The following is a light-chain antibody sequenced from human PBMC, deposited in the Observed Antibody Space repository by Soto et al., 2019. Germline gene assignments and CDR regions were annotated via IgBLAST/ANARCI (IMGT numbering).Light chain of an antibody. CDR1: SSDVGGYNC. V-gene: IGLV2-11*01. J-gene: IGLJ1*01. CDR2: DVT. Sequence: QSGMSQPRSVSGSPGNSFTISCTGTSSDVGGYNCVSWYQQHPGKAPQLIIYDVTQRPSGVPDRFSGSKSGNTASLSISGLQAEDEAHYYCCSHSARYTFVFGTGTKVTVL. CDR3: CSHSARYTFV.